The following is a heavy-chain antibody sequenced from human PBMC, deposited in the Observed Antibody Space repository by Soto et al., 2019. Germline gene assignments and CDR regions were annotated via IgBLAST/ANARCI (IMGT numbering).Heavy chain of an antibody. CDR1: GGSISSGGYY. J-gene: IGHJ4*02. CDR2: IYYSGST. V-gene: IGHV4-31*03. CDR3: AVTYYYDSSGYQIDY. Sequence: SETLSLTCTVSGGSISSGGYYWSWIRQHPGKGLEWIGYIYYSGSTYYNPSLKSRVTISVDTSKNQFSLKLSSVTAADTAVYYCAVTYYYDSSGYQIDYWGQGTLVNVSS. D-gene: IGHD3-22*01.